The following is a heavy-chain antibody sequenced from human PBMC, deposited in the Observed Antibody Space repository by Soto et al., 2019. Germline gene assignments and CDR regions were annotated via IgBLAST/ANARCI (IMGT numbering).Heavy chain of an antibody. CDR2: ISAYNGNT. CDR3: ARDRGAYGMDA. V-gene: IGHV1-18*01. CDR1: GYTFTSYG. J-gene: IGHJ6*02. Sequence: QVQLVQSGAEVKKPGASVKVSCKASGYTFTSYGISWVRQAPGQGLEWMGWISAYNGNTNYAQKLQGRVTMTTDTSTSTANRELRSLRSDATAVYYGARDRGAYGMDAWGQGTTVTVSS.